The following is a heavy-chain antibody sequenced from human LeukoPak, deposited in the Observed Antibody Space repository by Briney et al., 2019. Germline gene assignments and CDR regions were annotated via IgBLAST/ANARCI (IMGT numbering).Heavy chain of an antibody. D-gene: IGHD6-13*01. CDR3: ARDSQVAAAGPFDY. CDR1: GGTFSSYA. Sequence: ASVKVSCKASGGTFSSYAISWVRQAPGQGLEWMGWINPNSGGTNYAQKFQGRVTMTRDTSISTAYMELSRLRSDDTAVYYCARDSQVAAAGPFDYWGQGTLVTVSS. CDR2: INPNSGGT. J-gene: IGHJ4*02. V-gene: IGHV1-2*02.